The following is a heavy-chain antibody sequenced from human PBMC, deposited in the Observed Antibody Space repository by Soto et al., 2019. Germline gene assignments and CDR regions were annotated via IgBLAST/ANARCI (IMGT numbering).Heavy chain of an antibody. CDR3: AREGAAAVHYNYYGMDV. V-gene: IGHV1-69*13. CDR2: IIPIFGTA. CDR1: GGTFSSYA. J-gene: IGHJ6*02. D-gene: IGHD6-13*01. Sequence: SVKVSCKASGGTFSSYAISWVRQAPGQELEWMGGIIPIFGTANYAQKFQGRVTITADESTSTAYMELSSLRSEDTAVYYCAREGAAAVHYNYYGMDVWGQGTTVTVAS.